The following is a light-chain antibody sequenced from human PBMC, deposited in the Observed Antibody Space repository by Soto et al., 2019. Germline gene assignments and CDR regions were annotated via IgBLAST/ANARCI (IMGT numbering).Light chain of an antibody. CDR3: QQYNNWPQT. CDR1: QSVSSN. J-gene: IGKJ1*01. CDR2: GAS. V-gene: IGKV3D-15*01. Sequence: EIVMTHSPATLSVSPWEIATLSCRASQSVSSNLAWYQQKPGQAPSLLIYGASTRATDVPARFSGSGSGTDFTHTISGLQSEDFAVYYCQQYNNWPQTFGQGTKVDIK.